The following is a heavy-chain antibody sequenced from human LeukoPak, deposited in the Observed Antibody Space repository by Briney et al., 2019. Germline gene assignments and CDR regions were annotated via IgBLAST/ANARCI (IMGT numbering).Heavy chain of an antibody. CDR2: ISGSGGST. CDR3: ATDGDNRYYYDSTGYPPLDY. V-gene: IGHV3-23*01. Sequence: PGGSLRLSGAASGFTFSSYAMSWVRQAPGKGLEWVSAISGSGGSTYYADSVKGRFTVSRDNSKNTLYLQMNSLRVEDSAVYFCATDGDNRYYYDSTGYPPLDYWGQGTLVAVSS. CDR1: GFTFSSYA. J-gene: IGHJ4*02. D-gene: IGHD3-22*01.